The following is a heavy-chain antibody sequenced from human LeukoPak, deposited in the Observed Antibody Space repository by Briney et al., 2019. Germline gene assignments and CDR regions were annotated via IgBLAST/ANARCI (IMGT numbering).Heavy chain of an antibody. V-gene: IGHV3-7*04. Sequence: PGGSLRLSCAASGFTHSGFWMSWVRQATTKGLVWVANIKYDGSEKRYVDSVKGRFTVSRDNANNSLYLQMNSLRAEDTAVYYCVRGGGSFDSWGQGTLVTVSS. D-gene: IGHD3-16*01. J-gene: IGHJ4*02. CDR1: GFTHSGFW. CDR3: VRGGGSFDS. CDR2: IKYDGSEK.